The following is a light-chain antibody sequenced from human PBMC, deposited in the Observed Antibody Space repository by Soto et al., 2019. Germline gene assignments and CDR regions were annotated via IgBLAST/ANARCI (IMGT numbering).Light chain of an antibody. V-gene: IGKV3-15*01. CDR3: QQYNSWPLT. CDR2: RTS. J-gene: IGKJ4*01. CDR1: QSISSN. Sequence: EIVMTQSPATLSVSPGERATLSCRASQSISSNLAWYQQKPGQAPRLLVFRTSSRATGFPARISGSGSGTEFTLTISSLQSEDFAVYYCQQYNSWPLTFGGGTKVDIK.